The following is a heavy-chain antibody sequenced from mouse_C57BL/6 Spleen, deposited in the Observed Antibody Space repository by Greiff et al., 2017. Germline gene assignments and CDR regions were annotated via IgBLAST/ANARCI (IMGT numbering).Heavy chain of an antibody. J-gene: IGHJ3*01. D-gene: IGHD2-2*01. CDR1: GYAFSSYW. CDR2: IYPGDGDT. V-gene: IGHV1-80*01. CDR3: ARSGGYDEGWFAY. Sequence: QVQLQQSGAELVKPGASVKISCKASGYAFSSYWMNWVKQRPGRGLEWIGQIYPGDGDTNYNGKFKGKATLTADKSSSTAYMQLSSLTSEDSAVYFCARSGGYDEGWFAYWGQGTLVTVSA.